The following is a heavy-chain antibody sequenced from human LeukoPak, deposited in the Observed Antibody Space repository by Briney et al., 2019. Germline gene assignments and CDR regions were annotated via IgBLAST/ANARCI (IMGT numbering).Heavy chain of an antibody. Sequence: PSETQSLTCTVSGGSISTYYWSWIRQPAGKGLEWIGRIYTSGSTNYNPSLKSRVTMSVDTSKNQFSLKLRSETAADTAVYYCARASVSGGTFDYWGQGTLVTVSS. D-gene: IGHD3-10*01. CDR2: IYTSGST. J-gene: IGHJ4*02. CDR1: GGSISTYY. CDR3: ARASVSGGTFDY. V-gene: IGHV4-4*07.